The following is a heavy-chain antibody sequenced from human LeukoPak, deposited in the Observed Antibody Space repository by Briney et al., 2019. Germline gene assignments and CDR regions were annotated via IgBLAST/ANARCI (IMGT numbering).Heavy chain of an antibody. CDR1: GYTFTSYY. Sequence: ASVKVSCKASGYTFTSYYMHWVRQAPGQGLEWMGIINPSGDSTSYAQKFQGRVTMTRDTSTSTVYMELSSLRSEDTAVYYCARFRTGRAFDIWGQGTMVTVSS. J-gene: IGHJ3*02. D-gene: IGHD3/OR15-3a*01. CDR3: ARFRTGRAFDI. CDR2: INPSGDST. V-gene: IGHV1-46*01.